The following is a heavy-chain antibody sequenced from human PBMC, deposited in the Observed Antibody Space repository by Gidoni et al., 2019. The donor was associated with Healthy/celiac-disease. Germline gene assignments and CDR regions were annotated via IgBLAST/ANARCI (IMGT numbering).Heavy chain of an antibody. Sequence: QLQLQESGQGLVKPSETLSLTCTVSGGPISSSSSSWGWIRQPPGKGLEWIGSIYYSWSTYYNPSLKSRVTISVDTSKNQFSLKLSSVTAADTAVYYCARHRGYPRGALYGMDVWGQGTTVTVSS. CDR3: ARHRGYPRGALYGMDV. CDR1: GGPISSSSSS. J-gene: IGHJ6*02. V-gene: IGHV4-39*01. D-gene: IGHD3-10*01. CDR2: IYYSWST.